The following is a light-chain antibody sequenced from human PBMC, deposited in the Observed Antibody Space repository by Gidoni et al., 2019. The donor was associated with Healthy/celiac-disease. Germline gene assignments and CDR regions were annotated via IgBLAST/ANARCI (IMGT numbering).Light chain of an antibody. J-gene: IGLJ3*02. CDR2: EVS. CDR1: SSDGGGYNY. CDR3: SSYTSSSTWV. V-gene: IGLV2-14*01. Sequence: QSALTQPASVAGSPGQSLTISCTGTSSDGGGYNYVSWSQQHPGHAPKLMIYEVSNRPSGVSNRFSGSQSGNTASLTISGLQAEDEADYYCSSYTSSSTWVFGGGTKLTVL.